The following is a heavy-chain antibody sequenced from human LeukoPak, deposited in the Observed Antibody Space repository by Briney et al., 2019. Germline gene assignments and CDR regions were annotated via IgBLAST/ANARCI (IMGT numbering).Heavy chain of an antibody. CDR2: ISAGGGST. CDR1: GFSFSSFA. D-gene: IGHD3-10*01. V-gene: IGHV3-23*01. J-gene: IGHJ4*02. CDR3: AKAGGSGTYSRGYFDY. Sequence: GGSLRLSCAASGFSFSSFAMTWVRQAPGKGLEWVSSISAGGGSTDYADSVKGRFTISRDNSKNTLYLQMNSLRAEDTALYYCAKAGGSGTYSRGYFDYWGQGTLVTVSS.